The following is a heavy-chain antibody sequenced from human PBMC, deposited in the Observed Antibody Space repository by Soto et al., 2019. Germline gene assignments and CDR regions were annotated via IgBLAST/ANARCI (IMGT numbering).Heavy chain of an antibody. V-gene: IGHV1-69*02. CDR1: GGTFDFYS. CDR2: VNPIVSMS. CDR3: ASSYGSGYRAFDY. Sequence: QVQLVQSGAEVKRPGSPVKVSCKASGGTFDFYSINWVRQAPGLGLEWMGRVNPIVSMSNYAQKFQGRVTMTADKSTSTASMELSSLRSEDTAIYYCASSYGSGYRAFDYWGQGALVTVSS. D-gene: IGHD3-10*01. J-gene: IGHJ4*02.